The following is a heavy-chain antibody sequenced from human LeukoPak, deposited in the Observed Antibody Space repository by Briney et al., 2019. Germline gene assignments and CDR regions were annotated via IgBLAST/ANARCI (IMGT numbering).Heavy chain of an antibody. J-gene: IGHJ4*02. D-gene: IGHD3-9*01. CDR3: ARGWFDTTAYHHPFDY. CDR1: GYTFSRYG. Sequence: ASVKVSCKASGYTFSRYGISWVRQAPGQGLEWMGWISPYNGNVNYAHQLQDRVTMTTDTSTGTAYMEVRSLRSDDTAVYYCARGWFDTTAYHHPFDYWGQGTLVTVS. CDR2: ISPYNGNV. V-gene: IGHV1-18*01.